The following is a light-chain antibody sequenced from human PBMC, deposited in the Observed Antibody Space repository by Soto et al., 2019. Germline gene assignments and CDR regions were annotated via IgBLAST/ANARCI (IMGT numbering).Light chain of an antibody. Sequence: EIVLTQSPATLSLSPGERATLSCRASQSVSSYIVWYQQKPGQAPRLLIYNASNRATGIPARFSGSGSGTNFTLTISSLEPEDFAVYYCQQRSDWPITFGQGTRLRLN. CDR3: QQRSDWPIT. CDR1: QSVSSY. J-gene: IGKJ5*01. CDR2: NAS. V-gene: IGKV3-11*01.